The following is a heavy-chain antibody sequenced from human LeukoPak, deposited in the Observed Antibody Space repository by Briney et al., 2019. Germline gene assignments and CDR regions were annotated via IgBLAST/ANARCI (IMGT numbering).Heavy chain of an antibody. V-gene: IGHV3-33*06. CDR1: GFTFSSYG. CDR2: IWYDGSNK. Sequence: GGSLRLSLAASGFTFSSYGMHSVRQAPGKGLERVAVIWYDGSNKYYADSVKGRFTISRDNSKNTLYLQMNSLRAEDTAVYYCAKSGRKYSSGWYDDYWGQGTLVTVSS. D-gene: IGHD6-19*01. CDR3: AKSGRKYSSGWYDDY. J-gene: IGHJ4*02.